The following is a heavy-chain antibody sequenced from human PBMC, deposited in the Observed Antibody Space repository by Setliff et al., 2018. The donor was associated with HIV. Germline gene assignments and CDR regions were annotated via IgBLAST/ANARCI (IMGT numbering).Heavy chain of an antibody. CDR1: GFSFGDFA. CDR2: IRSKAYGGAT. CDR3: TRLNLGASDF. D-gene: IGHD3-16*01. V-gene: IGHV3-49*04. Sequence: LRLSCKASGFSFGDFAMSWVRQAPGKGLEWVGFIRSKAYGGATEYAASVKGSLTISRDDSESIAYLQMNSLKTEDTAIYYCTRLNLGASDFWGQGTLVTVSS. J-gene: IGHJ4*02.